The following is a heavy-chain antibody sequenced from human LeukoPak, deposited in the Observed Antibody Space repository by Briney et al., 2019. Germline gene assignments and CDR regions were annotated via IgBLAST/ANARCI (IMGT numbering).Heavy chain of an antibody. CDR1: GDSVSSNSAA. CDR3: ARDLRRYYDFWSGYPHDAFDI. V-gene: IGHV6-1*01. Sequence: LSQTLSLTCAISGDSVSSNSAAWNWIRQSPSRGLEWLGRTYYRSKWYNDYAVSVKSRITINPDTSKNQFSLQLNSVTPEDTAVYYCARDLRRYYDFWSGYPHDAFDIWGQGTMVTVSS. J-gene: IGHJ3*02. D-gene: IGHD3-3*01. CDR2: TYYRSKWYN.